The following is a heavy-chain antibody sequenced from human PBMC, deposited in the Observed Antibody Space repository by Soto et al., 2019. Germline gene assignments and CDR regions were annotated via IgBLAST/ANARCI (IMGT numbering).Heavy chain of an antibody. CDR2: ISTYNGDT. D-gene: IGHD4-4*01. Sequence: ASVKVSCKASGYTFTRSGISWVRQAPGQGLEWMGWISTYNGDTNYAQTFQGRVTITRDTSASTAYMELSSLRSEDTAVYYCASSYSNYALIDYYYYGMDVWGQGTTVTVSS. J-gene: IGHJ6*02. V-gene: IGHV1-18*01. CDR1: GYTFTRSG. CDR3: ASSYSNYALIDYYYYGMDV.